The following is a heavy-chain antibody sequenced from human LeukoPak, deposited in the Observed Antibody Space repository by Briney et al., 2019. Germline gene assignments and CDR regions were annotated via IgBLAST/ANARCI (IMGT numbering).Heavy chain of an antibody. Sequence: GGSLRLSCAASGFTFSSYAMSWARQAPGKGLEWVSAISGSGGSTYYADSVKGRFTISRDNSKNTLYLQMNSLRAEDTAVYYCAKDRAGLDAFDIWGQGTMVTVSS. V-gene: IGHV3-23*01. CDR3: AKDRAGLDAFDI. CDR2: ISGSGGST. D-gene: IGHD6-13*01. CDR1: GFTFSSYA. J-gene: IGHJ3*02.